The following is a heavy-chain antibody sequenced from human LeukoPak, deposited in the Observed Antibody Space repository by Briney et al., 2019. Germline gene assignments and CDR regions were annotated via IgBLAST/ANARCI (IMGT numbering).Heavy chain of an antibody. Sequence: ASVKVSCKASGYTFNDYYMHWVRQPPGKGLEWMGGFDPEDEDTVYAQKFQGRITMTEDTSTDTAYLELSNLRSDDTAVYFCATDTGDSQLLLSSFNYWGQGTLVTVSS. J-gene: IGHJ4*02. V-gene: IGHV1-24*01. CDR2: FDPEDEDT. CDR3: ATDTGDSQLLLSSFNY. D-gene: IGHD2-21*02. CDR1: GYTFNDYY.